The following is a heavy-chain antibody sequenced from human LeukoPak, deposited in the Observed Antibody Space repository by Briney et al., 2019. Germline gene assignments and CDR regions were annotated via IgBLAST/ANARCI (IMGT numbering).Heavy chain of an antibody. Sequence: SGRSLRLSCTASGFTFGDYAMSWVRQAPGKGLEWVGFIRSKAYGGTTEYAASVKGRFTISRDDSKSIAYLQMNSLKTEDTAVYYCTRGGRLLWFGESTGGFDIRGQGTMITVSS. CDR2: IRSKAYGGTT. CDR1: GFTFGDYA. CDR3: TRGGRLLWFGESTGGFDI. V-gene: IGHV3-49*04. J-gene: IGHJ3*02. D-gene: IGHD3-10*01.